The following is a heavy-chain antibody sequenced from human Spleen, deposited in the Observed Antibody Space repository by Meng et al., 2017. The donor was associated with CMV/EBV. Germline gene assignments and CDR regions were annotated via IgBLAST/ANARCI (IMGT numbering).Heavy chain of an antibody. CDR1: GFTFSKNW. CDR3: ARAFDSGSQIDF. CDR2: INSDGSTT. J-gene: IGHJ4*02. Sequence: GGSLRLSCAASGFTFSKNWMHWVRQAPGKGLVWVSRINSDGSTTHYADSVKGRFTISRDNAKNTLYLQMNSLRAEDTAIYYCARAFDSGSQIDFWGQGTLVTVSS. D-gene: IGHD1-26*01. V-gene: IGHV3-74*01.